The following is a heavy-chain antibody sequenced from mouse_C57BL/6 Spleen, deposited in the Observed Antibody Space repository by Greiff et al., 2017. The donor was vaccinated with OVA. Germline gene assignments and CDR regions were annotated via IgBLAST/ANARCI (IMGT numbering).Heavy chain of an antibody. CDR2: INPGSGGT. J-gene: IGHJ4*01. V-gene: IGHV1-54*01. CDR1: GYAFTNYL. Sequence: QVQLQQSGAELVRPGTSVKVSCTASGYAFTNYLIEWVKQRPGQGLEWIGLINPGSGGTNYTEKFKGKATLTADKSSSTAYKQLSSLTSEDSAVYFCARSGAVVRAMDYWGQGTSVTVSS. D-gene: IGHD1-1*01. CDR3: ARSGAVVRAMDY.